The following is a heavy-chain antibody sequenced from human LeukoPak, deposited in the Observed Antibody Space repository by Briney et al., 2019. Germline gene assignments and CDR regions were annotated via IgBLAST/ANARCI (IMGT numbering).Heavy chain of an antibody. J-gene: IGHJ5*02. Sequence: PSETLSLTCTVSGGSISSGGYYWSWIRQHPGKGLEWIGYIYYSGSTYYNPSLKSRVTISVDTSKNQFSLKLSSVTAADTAVYYCARGLQEGGMSKERHVDWFDPWGQGTLVTVSS. D-gene: IGHD1-1*01. V-gene: IGHV4-31*03. CDR1: GGSISSGGYY. CDR2: IYYSGST. CDR3: ARGLQEGGMSKERHVDWFDP.